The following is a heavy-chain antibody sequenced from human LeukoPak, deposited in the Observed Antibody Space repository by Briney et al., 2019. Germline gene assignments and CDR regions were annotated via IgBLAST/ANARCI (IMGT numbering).Heavy chain of an antibody. J-gene: IGHJ5*02. V-gene: IGHV4-34*01. Sequence: SETLSLTCAVYGGSFSGYYWSWIRQPPGKGLEWIGEINHSGSTNYNPSFKSRVTISVDTSKNQFSLKLSSVTAADTAVYYCARGDRSGQSNWFDPWGQGTLVTVSS. D-gene: IGHD6-19*01. CDR1: GGSFSGYY. CDR2: INHSGST. CDR3: ARGDRSGQSNWFDP.